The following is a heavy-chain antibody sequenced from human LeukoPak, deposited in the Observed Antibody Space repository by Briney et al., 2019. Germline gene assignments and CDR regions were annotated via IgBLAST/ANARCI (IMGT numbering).Heavy chain of an antibody. J-gene: IGHJ4*02. CDR3: AREGLTIFGVVRSKYFDY. D-gene: IGHD3-3*01. CDR2: ISYDGSNK. Sequence: GGSLRLSCAASGFTFSSYAMHWVRQAPGKGLEWVAVISYDGSNKYYADSVKGRFTISRDNSKNTLYLQMNSLRAEDTAVYYCAREGLTIFGVVRSKYFDYWGQGTLVTVSS. CDR1: GFTFSSYA. V-gene: IGHV3-30-3*01.